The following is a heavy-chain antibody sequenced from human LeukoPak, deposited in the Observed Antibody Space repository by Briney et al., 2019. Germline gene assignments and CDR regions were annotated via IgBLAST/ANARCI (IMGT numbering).Heavy chain of an antibody. CDR2: MNPNSGNT. CDR1: GYSFSTHD. Sequence: ASVKVSCKASGYSFSTHDIIWVRQATGQGLEWMGWMNPNSGNTGYAQKFQGRVSMTRNTSISTAYMELSSLRSEDTAVYYCARGSTMVRGVNPLGNYGMDVWGQGATLTVSS. D-gene: IGHD3-10*01. V-gene: IGHV1-8*02. CDR3: ARGSTMVRGVNPLGNYGMDV. J-gene: IGHJ6*02.